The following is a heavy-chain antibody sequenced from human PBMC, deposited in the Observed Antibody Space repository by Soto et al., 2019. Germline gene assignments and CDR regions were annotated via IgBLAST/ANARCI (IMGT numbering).Heavy chain of an antibody. CDR2: ISSSGGRT. J-gene: IGHJ5*02. CDR1: GFTFRSTA. D-gene: IGHD3-3*01. V-gene: IGHV3-23*01. CDR3: AKAYDFWSGGWFDP. Sequence: EVQMLESGGGLVQPGGSLRLSCAASGFTFRSTAMTWVRQARGKGLEWVSGISSSGGRTYYADSVKGRFTISRDNSRNTLFLQMHSLRAEDTAVYYCAKAYDFWSGGWFDPWGQGTLVTVSS.